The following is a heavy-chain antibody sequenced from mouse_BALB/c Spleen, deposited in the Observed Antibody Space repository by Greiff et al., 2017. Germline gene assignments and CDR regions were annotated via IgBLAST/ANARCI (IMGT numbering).Heavy chain of an antibody. Sequence: VQLQQPGAELVKPGASVKLSCKASGYTFTSYWMHWVKQRPGQGLEWIGEINPSNGRTNYNEKFKSKATLTVDKSSSTAYMQLSSLTSEDSAVYYCAYEGYAMDYWGQGTSVTVSS. V-gene: IGHV1S81*02. D-gene: IGHD2-3*01. CDR2: INPSNGRT. CDR3: AYEGYAMDY. CDR1: GYTFTSYW. J-gene: IGHJ4*01.